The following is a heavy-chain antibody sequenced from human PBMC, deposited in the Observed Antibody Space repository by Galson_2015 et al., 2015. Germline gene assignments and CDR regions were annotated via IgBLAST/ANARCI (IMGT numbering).Heavy chain of an antibody. CDR1: GFTFSSYS. Sequence: SLRLSCAASGFTFSSYSMNWVRQAPGKGLEWVAVIWYDESNKYYADSVKGRFTISRDNSKSTLYVQMNSLRAEDTAVYFCARDGGYNSGSYWGWDYYYGMDVWGQGTTVTVSS. CDR3: ARDGGYNSGSYWGWDYYYGMDV. V-gene: IGHV3-33*08. CDR2: IWYDESNK. D-gene: IGHD3-10*01. J-gene: IGHJ6*02.